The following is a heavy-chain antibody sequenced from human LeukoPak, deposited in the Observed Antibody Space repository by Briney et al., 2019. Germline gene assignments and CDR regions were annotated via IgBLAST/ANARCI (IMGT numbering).Heavy chain of an antibody. CDR3: AQGGWPFQP. CDR2: IYYSGST. Sequence: PSETLSLTCTVSGGSISSSSYYWGWIRQPPGKGLEWIGSIYYSGSTYYNPSLERRVTISVDTSKSQFSLNLRSLTAADTAVYYCAQGGWPFQPWGQGTLVTVSS. D-gene: IGHD6-19*01. V-gene: IGHV4-39*07. J-gene: IGHJ1*01. CDR1: GGSISSSSYY.